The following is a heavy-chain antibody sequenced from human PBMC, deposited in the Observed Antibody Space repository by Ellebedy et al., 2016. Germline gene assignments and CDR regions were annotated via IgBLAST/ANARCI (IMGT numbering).Heavy chain of an antibody. CDR2: VYYSGDT. Sequence: SETLSLTCAVYGGSFSGYYWSWIRQPPGKGLEWIGYVYYSGDTNYNPSLKSRVTISVDTSKNQFSLKLSSVTAADTAVYYCARVRRAGYCSSTSCYTFDYWGQGTLVTVSS. CDR1: GGSFSGYY. J-gene: IGHJ4*02. CDR3: ARVRRAGYCSSTSCYTFDY. D-gene: IGHD2-2*02. V-gene: IGHV4-59*12.